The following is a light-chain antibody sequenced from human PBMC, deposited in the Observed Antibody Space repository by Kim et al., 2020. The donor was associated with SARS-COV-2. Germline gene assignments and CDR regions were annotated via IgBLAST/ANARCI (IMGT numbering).Light chain of an antibody. CDR3: QVWDYNSDHVV. CDR2: DDR. CDR1: NIGSKS. J-gene: IGLJ3*02. Sequence: APGKTAMITCEGDNIGSKSVHWYQQKPGQAPVLVVYDDRDRPSGIPERFSGSNSGTTATLTITKVEAGDEADYYCQVWDYNSDHVVFGGGTKVTVL. V-gene: IGLV3-21*03.